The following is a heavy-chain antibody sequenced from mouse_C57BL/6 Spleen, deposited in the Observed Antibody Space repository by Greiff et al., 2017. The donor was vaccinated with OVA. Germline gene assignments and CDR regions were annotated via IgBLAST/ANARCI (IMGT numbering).Heavy chain of an antibody. CDR2: IDPSDSYT. V-gene: IGHV1-50*01. D-gene: IGHD2-2*01. Sequence: QVQLQQPGAELVKPGASVKLSCKASGYTFTSYWMQWVNQRPGQGLEWIGEIDPSDSYTNYNQKFKGKATLTVDTSSSTAYMQLSSLTSEDSAVYYCSGSFDYWGQGTTLTVSS. CDR3: SGSFDY. J-gene: IGHJ2*01. CDR1: GYTFTSYW.